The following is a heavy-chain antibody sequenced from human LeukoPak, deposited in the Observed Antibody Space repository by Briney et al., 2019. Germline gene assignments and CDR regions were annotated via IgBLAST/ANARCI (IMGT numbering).Heavy chain of an antibody. CDR1: GFTFSASD. J-gene: IGHJ5*02. V-gene: IGHV3-73*01. Sequence: GGSLRLSCAASGFTFSASDMHWVRQASGKGLEWVGRIRSKTNSYATAYAASMEGRFTISRDDSKNTAYLQMNSLKTEDTAVYYCTRLDSSGRPGPWGQGTLVTVSS. CDR2: IRSKTNSYAT. D-gene: IGHD6-19*01. CDR3: TRLDSSGRPGP.